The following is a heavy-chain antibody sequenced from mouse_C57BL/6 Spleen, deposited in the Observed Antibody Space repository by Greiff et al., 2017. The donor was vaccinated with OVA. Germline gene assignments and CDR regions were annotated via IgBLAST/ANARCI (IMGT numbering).Heavy chain of an antibody. Sequence: VQLQQSGPELVKPGASVKISCKASGYAFSSSWMNWVKQRPGKGLEWIGRIYPGDGDTNYNGKFKGKATLTADKSSSTAYMQLSSLTSEDSAVYVCASSPYYYGSSYFDYWGQGTTLTVSS. CDR1: GYAFSSSW. V-gene: IGHV1-82*01. J-gene: IGHJ2*01. CDR3: ASSPYYYGSSYFDY. CDR2: IYPGDGDT. D-gene: IGHD1-1*01.